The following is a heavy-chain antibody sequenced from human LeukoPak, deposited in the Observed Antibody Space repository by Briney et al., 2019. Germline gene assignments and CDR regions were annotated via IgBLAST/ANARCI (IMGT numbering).Heavy chain of an antibody. CDR2: ISGSDGST. Sequence: GGSLRLSCAASGFTFSNYAMSWIRQAPGKGLEWVSLISGSDGSTYYVDSVKGQFTISRDNSKNTLYLHLNSLRGEDTAVYYCTRNSGWYGLSWGQGTLVTVSS. D-gene: IGHD6-19*01. CDR3: TRNSGWYGLS. J-gene: IGHJ1*01. V-gene: IGHV3-23*01. CDR1: GFTFSNYA.